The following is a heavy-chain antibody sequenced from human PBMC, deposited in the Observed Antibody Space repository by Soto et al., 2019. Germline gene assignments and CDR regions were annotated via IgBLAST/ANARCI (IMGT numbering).Heavy chain of an antibody. CDR1: GDSVSSNSAA. Sequence: PSQTLSLTCAISGDSVSSNSAAWNWIRQSPSRGLEWLGRTYYRSKWYNDYAVSVKSRITITPDTSKNQFSLQLNSVTPEDTAVYYCARDRRSSSFSREKGYYYGMDVWGQGTTVTVSS. CDR3: ARDRRSSSFSREKGYYYGMDV. CDR2: TYYRSKWYN. V-gene: IGHV6-1*01. D-gene: IGHD6-6*01. J-gene: IGHJ6*02.